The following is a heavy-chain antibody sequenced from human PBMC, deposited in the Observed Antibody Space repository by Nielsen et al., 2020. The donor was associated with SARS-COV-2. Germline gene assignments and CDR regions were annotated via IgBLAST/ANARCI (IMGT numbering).Heavy chain of an antibody. Sequence: ASVKVSCKASGYTFTGYYMHWVRQAPGQGLEWMGWINPNSGGRNYAQKFQGRVTMTRDTSISTAYMELSRLRSDDTAVYYCARVAEDIVVVPAAYYGMDVWGQGTTVTVSS. CDR3: ARVAEDIVVVPAAYYGMDV. CDR1: GYTFTGYY. V-gene: IGHV1-2*02. CDR2: INPNSGGR. D-gene: IGHD2-2*01. J-gene: IGHJ6*02.